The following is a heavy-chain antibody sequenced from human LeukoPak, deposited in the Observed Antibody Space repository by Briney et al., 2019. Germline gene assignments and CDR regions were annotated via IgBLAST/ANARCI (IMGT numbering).Heavy chain of an antibody. Sequence: ASVKVSCTASGYTFTGYYMHWVRQAPGQGLGWMGLINPNSGGTNYAQKFQGRVTMTRDTAISTAYMELTSLRSDDTAVYYCARDVPHFDYWGQGTLVTVSS. J-gene: IGHJ4*02. CDR1: GYTFTGYY. CDR2: INPNSGGT. V-gene: IGHV1-2*02. CDR3: ARDVPHFDY.